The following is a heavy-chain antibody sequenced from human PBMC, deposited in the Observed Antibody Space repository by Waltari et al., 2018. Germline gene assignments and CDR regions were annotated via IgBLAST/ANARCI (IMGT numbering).Heavy chain of an antibody. D-gene: IGHD2-21*02. V-gene: IGHV4-39*07. CDR3: ARGGAGTDSYPTVYFDY. CDR1: TGSISSRRYF. Sequence: QVQLQESGPGLVRPSETLSLTCNVSTGSISSRRYFWAWLRQPQGKGMECIGGIYYSGSTDYKPSLDSRVTVSVDMSNDQFSLKLNSVTAADTAVYYCARGGAGTDSYPTVYFDYWGQGLLVTVSS. CDR2: IYYSGST. J-gene: IGHJ4*02.